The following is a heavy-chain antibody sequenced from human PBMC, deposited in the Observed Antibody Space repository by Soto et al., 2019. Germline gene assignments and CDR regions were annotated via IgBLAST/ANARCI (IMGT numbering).Heavy chain of an antibody. CDR1: GGSVSSSNW. CDR3: ATLYYADSSAFLEY. D-gene: IGHD3-22*01. J-gene: IGHJ4*02. V-gene: IGHV4-4*02. Sequence: QVQLQESGPGLVKPSGTLSLTCAVSGGSVSSSNWWSWVRQPPGKGLEWIGEIYQSGRTNYNPSLMSPVTISVDPATDQFSLNLTSLSAADTAVYYCATLYYADSSAFLEYWGQRTLVTVSS. CDR2: IYQSGRT.